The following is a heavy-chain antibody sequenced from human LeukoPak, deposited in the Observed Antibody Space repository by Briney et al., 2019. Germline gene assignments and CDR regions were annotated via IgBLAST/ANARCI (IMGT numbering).Heavy chain of an antibody. CDR3: ARSGSYWNSRAYFDY. D-gene: IGHD3-10*01. V-gene: IGHV3-7*01. J-gene: IGHJ4*02. CDR2: INPDGSEK. Sequence: GGSLRLSCAASGFTFGTYWMNWVRQAPGKGLEGVASINPDGSEKYDVDSVKGRFTISRDNAKNSLYLQMNGLRAEDTAVYYCARSGSYWNSRAYFDYWGQGSLVTVS. CDR1: GFTFGTYW.